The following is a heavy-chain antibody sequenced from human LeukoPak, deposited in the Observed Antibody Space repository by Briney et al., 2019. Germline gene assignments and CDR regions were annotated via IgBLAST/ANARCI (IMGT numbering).Heavy chain of an antibody. J-gene: IGHJ4*02. D-gene: IGHD3-16*02. CDR3: ARGGELSAAGNLFDY. CDR1: GFTFSSYG. V-gene: IGHV3-33*01. CDR2: IWYDGSNK. Sequence: GGSLRLSCAASGFTFSSYGMRWVRQAPGKGLEWVAGIWYDGSNKYYADSVKGRFTISRDNSKNTLYLQMNSLRAEDTAVYYCARGGELSAAGNLFDYWGQGTLVTVSS.